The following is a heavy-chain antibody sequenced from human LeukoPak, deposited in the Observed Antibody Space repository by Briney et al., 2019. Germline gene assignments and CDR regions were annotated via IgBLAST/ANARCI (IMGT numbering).Heavy chain of an antibody. J-gene: IGHJ4*02. CDR2: ISYDGSNK. CDR3: ARDEETYYDSSGPSGY. Sequence: GRSLRLSCAASGFTFSSYAMHWVRQAPGKGLEWVAVISYDGSNKYYADSVKGRFTISRDNSKNTLYLQMNSLRAEDTAVYYCARDEETYYDSSGPSGYWGQGTLVTVSS. D-gene: IGHD3-22*01. V-gene: IGHV3-30-3*01. CDR1: GFTFSSYA.